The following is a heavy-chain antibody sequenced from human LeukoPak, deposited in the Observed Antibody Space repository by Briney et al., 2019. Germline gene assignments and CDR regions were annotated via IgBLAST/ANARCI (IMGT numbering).Heavy chain of an antibody. D-gene: IGHD7-27*01. J-gene: IGHJ4*02. CDR1: GFTVSSNY. CDR2: IYSGGST. CDR3: ARYPLGISGYFDY. V-gene: IGHV3-53*04. Sequence: GGSLRLSCAASGFTVSSNYMSWVRQAPGKGLEWVSVIYSGGSTYYADSVKGRFTISRHNSKNTLYLQMNSLRAEDTAVYYCARYPLGISGYFDYWGQGTLVTVSS.